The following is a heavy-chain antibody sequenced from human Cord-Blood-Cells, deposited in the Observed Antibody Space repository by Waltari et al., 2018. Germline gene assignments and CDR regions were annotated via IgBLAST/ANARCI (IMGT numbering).Heavy chain of an antibody. CDR1: GYSISSGYY. CDR2: IYHSGST. V-gene: IGHV4-38-2*01. Sequence: QVQLQESGPGLVKPSETLSLTCAVSGYSISSGYYWGWIRQPPGKGLEWIGSIYHSGSTYYNPPLRRRVTISVDTSKNQFSLKRSSVTAADTAVYYCARGEGLQYPYYFDYWGQGTLVTVSS. D-gene: IGHD4-4*01. CDR3: ARGEGLQYPYYFDY. J-gene: IGHJ4*02.